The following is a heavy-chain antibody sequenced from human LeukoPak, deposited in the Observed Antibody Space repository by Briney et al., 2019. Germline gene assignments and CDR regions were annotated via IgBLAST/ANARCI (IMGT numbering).Heavy chain of an antibody. J-gene: IGHJ4*02. D-gene: IGHD2-21*01. V-gene: IGHV3-23*01. CDR3: AKQSRQGGARLGYFDY. CDR1: GFTSSSYA. Sequence: GGSLRLSCAASGFTSSSYAMSWVRQAPGKGLEWVSAISGSGGSTYYADSVKGRFTISRDNSKNTLYLQMNSLRAEDTAVYYCAKQSRQGGARLGYFDYWGQGTLVTVSS. CDR2: ISGSGGST.